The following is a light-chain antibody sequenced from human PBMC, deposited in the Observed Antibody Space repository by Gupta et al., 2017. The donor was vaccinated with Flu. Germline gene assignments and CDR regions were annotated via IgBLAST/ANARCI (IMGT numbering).Light chain of an antibody. V-gene: IGLV2-11*01. CDR3: CSYAGSYSWV. CDR1: SSDVGGYNY. J-gene: IGLJ3*02. Sequence: QSALTQPRSVSGSPGQSVTISCTGTSSDVGGYNYVSWYQQHPGKAPKLMIYDVSKRPSGVPDRFSGSKSGNTASLTISGLQAEEDADYYCCSYAGSYSWVFGGGIKLTVL. CDR2: DVS.